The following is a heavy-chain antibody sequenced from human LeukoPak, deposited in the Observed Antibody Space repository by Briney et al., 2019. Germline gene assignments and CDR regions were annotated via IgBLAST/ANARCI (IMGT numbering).Heavy chain of an antibody. J-gene: IGHJ6*02. CDR3: AKVVYSNQMALYYGMDV. CDR1: GFTFSSYA. D-gene: IGHD4-11*01. CDR2: ISGSGGST. V-gene: IGHV3-23*01. Sequence: GGSLRLSCAASGFTFSSYAMSWVRQAPGKGPEWVSAISGSGGSTYYADSVKGRFTISRDNSKNTLYLQMNSLRAEDTAVYYCAKVVYSNQMALYYGMDVWGQGTTVTVSS.